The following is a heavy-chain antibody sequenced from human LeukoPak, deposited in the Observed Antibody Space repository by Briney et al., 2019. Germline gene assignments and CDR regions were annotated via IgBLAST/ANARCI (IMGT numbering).Heavy chain of an antibody. D-gene: IGHD3-10*01. CDR2: ISYDGSNK. V-gene: IGHV3-30*18. CDR3: AKGPHFTMVRGVTFLDY. Sequence: GRSLRLSCAASGFTFSSYGMHWVRQAPGKGLEWVAVISYDGSNKYCADSVKGRFTISRDNSKNTLYLQMNSLRAEDTAVYYCAKGPHFTMVRGVTFLDYWGQGTLVTVSS. J-gene: IGHJ4*02. CDR1: GFTFSSYG.